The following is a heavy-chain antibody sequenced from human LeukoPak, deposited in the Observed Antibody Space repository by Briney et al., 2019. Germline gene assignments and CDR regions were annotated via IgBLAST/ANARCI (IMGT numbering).Heavy chain of an antibody. CDR2: IYPGDSDT. D-gene: IGHD6-13*01. Sequence: GESLKISCKGSGYSFTSYWIGWVHQMPGKGLEWMGIIYPGDSDTRYSPSFQGQVTISADKSISTAYLQWSSLKASDTAMCYCARVLGDFSWCFDYWGQGTLVTVSS. V-gene: IGHV5-51*07. CDR1: GYSFTSYW. J-gene: IGHJ4*02. CDR3: ARVLGDFSWCFDY.